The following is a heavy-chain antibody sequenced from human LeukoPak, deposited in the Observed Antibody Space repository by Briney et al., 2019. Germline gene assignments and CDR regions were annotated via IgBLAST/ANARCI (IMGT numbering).Heavy chain of an antibody. CDR2: FTPILGTA. Sequence: GASVKVSCKASGGTFSDYALNWVRQAPGQGLEWMGVFTPILGTANSTQKFQDRATITADISTNTVYMELSSLRSEDTAVYYCARDTHYYDSSGYTGGEGSNAFDIWGQGTMVTVSS. J-gene: IGHJ3*02. D-gene: IGHD3-22*01. V-gene: IGHV1-69*10. CDR1: GGTFSDYA. CDR3: ARDTHYYDSSGYTGGEGSNAFDI.